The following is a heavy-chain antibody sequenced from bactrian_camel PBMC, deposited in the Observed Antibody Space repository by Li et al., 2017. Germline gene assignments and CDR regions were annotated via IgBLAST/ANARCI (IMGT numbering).Heavy chain of an antibody. CDR3: YNEFCSGGSCY. V-gene: IGHV3S1*01. J-gene: IGHJ4*01. CDR2: VDPIGGTT. D-gene: IGHD2*01. Sequence: VQLVESGGGLVQPGESLRLSCAASGFSFSTFWMHWVRQAPGKGLEWVSRVDPIGGTTVYADSVKGRFTISKDNAKNTLYLQMNSLKTEDTAMYYCYNEFCSGGSCYWGQGTQVTVS. CDR1: GFSFSTFW.